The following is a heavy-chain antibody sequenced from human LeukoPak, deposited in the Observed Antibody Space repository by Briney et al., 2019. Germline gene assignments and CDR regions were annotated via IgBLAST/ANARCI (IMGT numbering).Heavy chain of an antibody. D-gene: IGHD6-13*01. J-gene: IGHJ5*02. CDR1: GFTFSSYG. Sequence: GGSLRLSCAASGFTFSSYGMHWVRQAPGKGLEWVAVIWYDGSNKYYADSVKGRFTISRDNSKNTLYLQMNSLRAEDTAVYYCASWGSSSWLGWFDPWGQGTLVTVSS. CDR3: ASWGSSSWLGWFDP. CDR2: IWYDGSNK. V-gene: IGHV3-33*01.